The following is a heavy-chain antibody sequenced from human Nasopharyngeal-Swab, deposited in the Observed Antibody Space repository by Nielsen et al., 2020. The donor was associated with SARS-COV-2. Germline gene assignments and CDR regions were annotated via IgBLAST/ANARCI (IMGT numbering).Heavy chain of an antibody. Sequence: GESLKISCAASGFTFSSYGMHWVRQAPGKGLEWVAVISYDGSNKYYADSVKGRFTISRDNSKNTLYLQMNSLRAEDTAVYYCARVGVGATGVSWNYFDYWGQGTLVTVSS. CDR3: ARVGVGATGVSWNYFDY. CDR2: ISYDGSNK. J-gene: IGHJ4*02. V-gene: IGHV3-30*03. CDR1: GFTFSSYG. D-gene: IGHD1-26*01.